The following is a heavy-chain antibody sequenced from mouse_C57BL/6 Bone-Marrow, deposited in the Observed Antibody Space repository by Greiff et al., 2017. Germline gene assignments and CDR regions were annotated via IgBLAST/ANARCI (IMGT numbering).Heavy chain of an antibody. J-gene: IGHJ1*03. CDR2: IRNKANGYTT. V-gene: IGHV7-3*01. CDR1: GFTFTDYY. D-gene: IGHD1-1*01. CDR3: ARPITTVVAADWYFDV. Sequence: DVKLVESGGGLVQPGGSLSLSCAASGFTFTDYYMSWVRQPPGKALEWLGFIRNKANGYTTEYSASVKGRFTISRDNSQSILYLQMKALRAEDGATYYCARPITTVVAADWYFDVWGTGTTVTVSS.